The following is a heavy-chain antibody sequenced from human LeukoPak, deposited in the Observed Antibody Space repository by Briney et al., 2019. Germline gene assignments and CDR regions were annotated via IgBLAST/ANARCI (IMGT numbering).Heavy chain of an antibody. CDR1: GFTFGDYA. V-gene: IGHV3-49*04. CDR3: TRLGRPPEGGYFDH. Sequence: GGSLRLSCTASGFTFGDYAMSWVRQVPGKGLEWVGFIRSKAYGGTTEYAASVKGRFTISRDDSKSIAYLQMNSLKTEDTAVYYCTRLGRPPEGGYFDHWGQGTLVTVSS. CDR2: IRSKAYGGTT. J-gene: IGHJ4*02. D-gene: IGHD3-10*01.